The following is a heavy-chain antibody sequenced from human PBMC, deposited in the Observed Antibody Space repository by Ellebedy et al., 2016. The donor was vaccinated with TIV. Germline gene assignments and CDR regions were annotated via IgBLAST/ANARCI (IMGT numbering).Heavy chain of an antibody. D-gene: IGHD4-23*01. J-gene: IGHJ5*02. CDR1: GYTFTSYG. CDR3: ARDPRGTTVVLPFDP. Sequence: AASVKVSCKASGYTFTSYGISWVRQAPGQGLEWMGWISVYNGNTNYAQKLQGRFTMTPDTSTSTAYIELRSLRSDETAVYYCARDPRGTTVVLPFDPWGQGTLVTVSS. V-gene: IGHV1-18*01. CDR2: ISVYNGNT.